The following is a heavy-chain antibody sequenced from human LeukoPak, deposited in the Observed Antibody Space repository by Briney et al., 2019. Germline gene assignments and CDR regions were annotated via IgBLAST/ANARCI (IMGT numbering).Heavy chain of an antibody. CDR3: ASPYQLPQHWDNYYYYMDV. V-gene: IGHV3-21*01. CDR2: ISSSSSYI. D-gene: IGHD2-2*01. CDR1: GFTFSSYS. J-gene: IGHJ6*03. Sequence: GGSLRLSCAASGFTFSSYSMNWVRQAPGKGLEWVSSISSSSSYIYYADSVKGRFTISRDNAKNSLYLQMNSLRAEDTAVYYCASPYQLPQHWDNYYYYMDVWGKGTTVTVSS.